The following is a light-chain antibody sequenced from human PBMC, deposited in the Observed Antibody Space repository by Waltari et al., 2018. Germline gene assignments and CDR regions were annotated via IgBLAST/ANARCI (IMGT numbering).Light chain of an antibody. J-gene: IGKJ1*01. Sequence: DIQMTQSPSTLSASVGDRVTITCRASESISNWLAWYQQKPGKAPKLLIYKASSLESGVPSRFSGSGSVTEFTLTITSLQPDDFATYYCQHFKAFPWTFGQGTKVEIK. V-gene: IGKV1-5*03. CDR1: ESISNW. CDR3: QHFKAFPWT. CDR2: KAS.